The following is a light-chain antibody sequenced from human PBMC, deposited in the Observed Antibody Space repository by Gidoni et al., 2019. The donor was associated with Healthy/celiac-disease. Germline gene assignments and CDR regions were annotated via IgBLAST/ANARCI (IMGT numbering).Light chain of an antibody. J-gene: IGKJ5*01. Sequence: DIVLTQSPATLSLSPGERATLSCRASQSVSSYLAWYQQKPGQDPRLLIYDASNRATGIPARFSGSGSGTDFTLTISSLEPEDFAVYYCQQRSNWPTFGQGTRLEIK. CDR1: QSVSSY. V-gene: IGKV3-11*01. CDR2: DAS. CDR3: QQRSNWPT.